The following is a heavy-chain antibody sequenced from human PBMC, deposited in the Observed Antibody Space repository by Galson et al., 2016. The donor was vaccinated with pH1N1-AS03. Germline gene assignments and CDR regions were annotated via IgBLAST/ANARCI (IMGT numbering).Heavy chain of an antibody. CDR1: GGSFSRYA. J-gene: IGHJ4*02. CDR3: AQGSYTYGPRAFDN. Sequence: SVKVSCKVFGGSFSRYAISWVRQAPGQGLEWLGGVTPIFGTTNYAQKFQDRVTITADTSTSASYMELSSLRSDDTAVYYCAQGSYTYGPRAFDNWGQGTLVTVSS. CDR2: VTPIFGTT. D-gene: IGHD5-18*01. V-gene: IGHV1-69*06.